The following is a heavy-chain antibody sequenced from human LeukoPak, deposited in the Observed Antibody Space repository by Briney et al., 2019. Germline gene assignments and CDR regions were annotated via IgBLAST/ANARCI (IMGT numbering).Heavy chain of an antibody. Sequence: TGGSLRLSCAASGFTFSSYAMSWVRQAPGKGLEWVSAISGSGGSIYYADSVKGRFTISRDNSKNTLYLQMNSLRAEDTAVYYCAKALEYSSSSAYFDYWGQGTLVTVSS. J-gene: IGHJ4*02. CDR2: ISGSGGSI. CDR1: GFTFSSYA. V-gene: IGHV3-23*01. D-gene: IGHD6-6*01. CDR3: AKALEYSSSSAYFDY.